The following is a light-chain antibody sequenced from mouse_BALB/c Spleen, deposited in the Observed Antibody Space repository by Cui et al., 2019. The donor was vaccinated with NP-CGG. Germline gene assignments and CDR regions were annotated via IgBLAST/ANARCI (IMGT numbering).Light chain of an antibody. CDR2: GTN. V-gene: IGLV1*01. CDR1: TGAVTTYNY. J-gene: IGLJ1*01. Sequence: AVVTPESALTTSPGETVTLTCRSSTGAVTTYNYANWVQEKPDHLFTGLIGGTNNRAPGVPARFSGSLIGDKAALTITGAQTEDEAIYFCALWYSNHWVFGGGTKLTVL. CDR3: ALWYSNHWV.